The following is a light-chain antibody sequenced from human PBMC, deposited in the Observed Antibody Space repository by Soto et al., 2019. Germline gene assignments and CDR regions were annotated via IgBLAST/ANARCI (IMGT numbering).Light chain of an antibody. Sequence: EILLTQSPGTRCLSPGERATLSCRASQTVGTFLAWYQQKPGQAPRLLIYDATNRATGITARFSGSGSGTDFTLTINSLEPADSAVYYCQQRNNWPLITFGQGTRLEIK. CDR1: QTVGTF. CDR2: DAT. J-gene: IGKJ5*01. V-gene: IGKV3-11*01. CDR3: QQRNNWPLIT.